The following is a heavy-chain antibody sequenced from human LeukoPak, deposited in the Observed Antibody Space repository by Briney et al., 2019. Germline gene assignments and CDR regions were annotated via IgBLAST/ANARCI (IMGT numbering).Heavy chain of an antibody. CDR3: ARDPLKGFDY. CDR2: INISGNT. Sequence: TLSXXCTVSGGSITSYYWSWIRQPAGKGLEWIGRINISGNTNYNPSLKRRVTISLDTSKNQISLKLRAVTGADAAVYYCARDPLKGFDYWGQGMLVTVSS. J-gene: IGHJ4*02. V-gene: IGHV4-4*07. CDR1: GGSITSYY.